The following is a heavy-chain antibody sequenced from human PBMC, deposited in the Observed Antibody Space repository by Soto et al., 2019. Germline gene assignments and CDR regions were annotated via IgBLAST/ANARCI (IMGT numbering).Heavy chain of an antibody. CDR3: ARDRPLYDYGGNPYYSYHGMDV. D-gene: IGHD4-17*01. CDR1: GYTFTSYY. V-gene: IGHV1-46*01. Sequence: ASVKVSCKASGYTFTSYYMHWVRQAPGQGLEWMGIINPSGGSTSYAQKFQGRVTMTRDTSTSTVYMELSSLRSEDTAVYYCARDRPLYDYGGNPYYSYHGMDVWGQGTTVTVSS. J-gene: IGHJ6*02. CDR2: INPSGGST.